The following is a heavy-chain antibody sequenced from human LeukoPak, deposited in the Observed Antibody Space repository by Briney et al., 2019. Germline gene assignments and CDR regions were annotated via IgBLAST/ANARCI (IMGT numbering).Heavy chain of an antibody. CDR1: GYSFTSYW. Sequence: GESLKISCKGSGYSFTSYWIGWVRRMPGKGLEWMGIIYPGDSDTGYSPSFQGQVTISADKSISTAYLQWSSLKASDTAMYYCARTRVKMETREFDYWGQGTLVTVSS. V-gene: IGHV5-51*01. D-gene: IGHD5-24*01. CDR3: ARTRVKMETREFDY. J-gene: IGHJ4*02. CDR2: IYPGDSDT.